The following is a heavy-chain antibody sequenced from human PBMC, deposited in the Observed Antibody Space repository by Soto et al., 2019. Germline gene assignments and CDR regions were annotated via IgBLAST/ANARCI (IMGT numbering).Heavy chain of an antibody. CDR3: SSSSGNNYGVGTNFYFDY. V-gene: IGHV1-69*06. CDR1: GGTFSTYS. Sequence: QVQLVQPGAEVKKPRSSVKVSCKTSGGTFSTYSIVWVRQAPGEGLEWMGGIIPIFGTANYAQKFQDRVTIPADKSTNTAFMELSSLKSEDTAMYYCSSSSGNNYGVGTNFYFDYWGQGTLVTVSS. CDR2: IIPIFGTA. D-gene: IGHD1-26*01. J-gene: IGHJ4*02.